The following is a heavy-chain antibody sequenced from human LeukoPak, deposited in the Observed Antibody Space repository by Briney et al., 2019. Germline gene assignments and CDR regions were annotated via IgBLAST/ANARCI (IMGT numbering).Heavy chain of an antibody. CDR2: INPSGGTT. CDR3: ARRGYCTGDSCYSGGFDY. J-gene: IGHJ4*02. CDR1: GYTFTSYL. D-gene: IGHD2-15*01. V-gene: IGHV1-46*01. Sequence: RASVKVSCKPSGYTFTSYLIHWVRQAPGQGLEWMGIINPSGGTTTYAQKIQGRVTMTRDTSTSTVYMELSSLKSEDTAVYYCARRGYCTGDSCYSGGFDYWGQGTLVTVSS.